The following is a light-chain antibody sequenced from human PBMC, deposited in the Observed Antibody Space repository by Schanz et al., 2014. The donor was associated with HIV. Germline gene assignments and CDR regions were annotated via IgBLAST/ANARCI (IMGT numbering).Light chain of an antibody. Sequence: QSALTQPPSASGSPGQSVTISCTGTSSDVGGYNHVSWYQQHPGKAPKLMIYEVTKRPSGVSSRFSGSKSGNTASLTISGLQAEDEADYYCSSYTSSSTLVVFGGGTKLTVL. J-gene: IGLJ2*01. CDR3: SSYTSSSTLVV. CDR2: EVT. CDR1: SSDVGGYNH. V-gene: IGLV2-14*01.